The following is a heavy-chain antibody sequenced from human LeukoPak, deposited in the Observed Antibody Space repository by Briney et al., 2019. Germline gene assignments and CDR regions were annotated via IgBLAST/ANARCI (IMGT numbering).Heavy chain of an antibody. Sequence: ASVKVSCKTSGYTFTNYDINWVRQATGQGLEWMGWMNPKSGNTGSAQRFQGRVTMTRDTSISTAYMELISLRSEDTAVYYCARVWGAIDYWGQGTLVTVSS. V-gene: IGHV1-8*01. CDR1: GYTFTNYD. CDR3: ARVWGAIDY. J-gene: IGHJ4*02. CDR2: MNPKSGNT. D-gene: IGHD1-26*01.